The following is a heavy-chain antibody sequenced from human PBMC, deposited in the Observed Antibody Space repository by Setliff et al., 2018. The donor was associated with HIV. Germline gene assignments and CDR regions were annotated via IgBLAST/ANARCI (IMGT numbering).Heavy chain of an antibody. J-gene: IGHJ3*02. CDR2: ITGDSSRI. Sequence: GGSLRLSCAASGFPFSSSNMHWVRQAPGKGLEWISYITGDSSRITYADSVKGRFTISRDHAKNSLYLQMNSLRAEDTAIYYCARDTAYFFDIGGQGTMVTVSS. D-gene: IGHD1-26*01. V-gene: IGHV3-48*01. CDR1: GFPFSSSN. CDR3: ARDTAYFFDI.